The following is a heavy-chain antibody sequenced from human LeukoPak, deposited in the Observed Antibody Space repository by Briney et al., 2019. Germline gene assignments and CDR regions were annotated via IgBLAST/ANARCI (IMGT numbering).Heavy chain of an antibody. CDR2: IKQDGSEK. Sequence: GGSLRLSCAASGFTFSSYWMSWVRQAPGKGLEWVANIKQDGSEKYYVDSVKGRFTISRDNAKDSLYLQMNSLRAEDTAVYYCARVARDTIFGVVIYYYYYMDVWGKGTTVTVSS. D-gene: IGHD3-3*01. CDR3: ARVARDTIFGVVIYYYYYMDV. V-gene: IGHV3-7*01. J-gene: IGHJ6*03. CDR1: GFTFSSYW.